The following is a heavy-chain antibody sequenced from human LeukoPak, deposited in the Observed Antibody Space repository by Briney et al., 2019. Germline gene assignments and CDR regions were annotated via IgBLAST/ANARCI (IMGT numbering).Heavy chain of an antibody. CDR1: GGSISSSSYY. Sequence: KTSETLSLTCTVSGGSISSSSYYWGWIRQPPGKGLEWIGSIYYSGSTYYNPSLTSRVTISVDTSKSQFSLRLSSVTAADTAVYYCARHSVSDHGGNSLFDYWGQGTLVTVSS. J-gene: IGHJ4*02. V-gene: IGHV4-39*01. CDR3: ARHSVSDHGGNSLFDY. CDR2: IYYSGST. D-gene: IGHD4-23*01.